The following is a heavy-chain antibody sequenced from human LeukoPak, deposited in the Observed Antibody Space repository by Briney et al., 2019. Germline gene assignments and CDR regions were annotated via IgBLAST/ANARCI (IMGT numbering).Heavy chain of an antibody. D-gene: IGHD2-2*01. V-gene: IGHV4-59*01. CDR1: GGSISSYY. CDR2: IYYSGST. J-gene: IGHJ4*02. CDR3: AREADGVAAAPDY. Sequence: SETLSLTCTVSGGSISSYYWSWIRQPPGKGLEWIGYIYYSGSTNYNPSLKSRVTISVDTSKNQFSLKLSSVTAADTAVYYCAREADGVAAAPDYWGQGTLVTVSS.